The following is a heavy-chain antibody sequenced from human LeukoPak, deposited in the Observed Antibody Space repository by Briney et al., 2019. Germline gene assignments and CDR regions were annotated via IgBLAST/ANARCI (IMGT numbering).Heavy chain of an antibody. CDR1: GFTFSSYG. CDR2: IWYDGSNK. J-gene: IGHJ5*02. CDR3: ARDEYPQYYYDSSGYPGWFDP. V-gene: IGHV3-33*01. D-gene: IGHD3-22*01. Sequence: PGGSLRLSCAASGFTFSSYGMHWVRQAPGKGLEWVAVIWYDGSNKYYADSVKGRFTISRDNSKNTLYLQMNSLRAEDTAVYYCARDEYPQYYYDSSGYPGWFDPWGQGTLVTVSS.